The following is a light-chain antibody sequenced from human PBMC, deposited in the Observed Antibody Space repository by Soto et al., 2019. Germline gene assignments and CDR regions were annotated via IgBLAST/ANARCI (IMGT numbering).Light chain of an antibody. CDR2: AAS. Sequence: DAQMTQSPSSLSASFGDSVTITCRASQSIGTYLDWYQHKPGKAPKLLIYAASSLQSGVPSRFSGSGSGTDFLLTISSLQPEDFATYYCQESHSTFGQGTKLEIK. CDR3: QESHST. V-gene: IGKV1-39*01. J-gene: IGKJ2*01. CDR1: QSIGTY.